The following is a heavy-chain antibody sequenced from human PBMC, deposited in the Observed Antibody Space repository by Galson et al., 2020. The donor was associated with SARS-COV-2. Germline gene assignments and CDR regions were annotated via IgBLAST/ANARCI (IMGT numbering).Heavy chain of an antibody. CDR1: GFTFSNYD. CDR3: AKDPPTSGSFFDY. CDR2: ISGDGGRA. J-gene: IGHJ4*02. D-gene: IGHD3-22*01. V-gene: IGHV3-23*01. Sequence: GGSLRLSCAASGFTFSNYDMSWVRQAPGKGLEWVSGISGDGGRANYADSVKGRFTISRDNSRNTMYLQMNSLRAEDTAVYYCAKDPPTSGSFFDYWGQGTLVTVS.